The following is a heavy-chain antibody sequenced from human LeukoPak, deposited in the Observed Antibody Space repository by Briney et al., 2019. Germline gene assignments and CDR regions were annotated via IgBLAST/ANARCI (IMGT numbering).Heavy chain of an antibody. Sequence: GGSLRLSCAAPGFTFSSYGMHWVRQAPGKGLEWVAVISYDGSNKYYADSVKGRFTISRDNSKNTLYLQMNSLRAEDTAVYHCAKDLDSSGSFDYWGQGTLVTVSS. CDR1: GFTFSSYG. V-gene: IGHV3-30*18. CDR3: AKDLDSSGSFDY. D-gene: IGHD3-22*01. J-gene: IGHJ4*02. CDR2: ISYDGSNK.